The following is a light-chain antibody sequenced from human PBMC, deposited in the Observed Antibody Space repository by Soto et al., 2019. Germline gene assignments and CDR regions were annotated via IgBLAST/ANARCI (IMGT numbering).Light chain of an antibody. CDR3: QQYGSSPRT. V-gene: IGKV3-20*01. CDR2: GAS. J-gene: IGKJ1*01. Sequence: EIVLSQSPGTLSLSPGERATLSCRGSQSVSSSALAWYQQKPGQAPRLLIYGASSRATGIPDRFSGSGSGTDFTLTISRLEPEDFVVYYCQQYGSSPRTFGQGTKV. CDR1: QSVSSSA.